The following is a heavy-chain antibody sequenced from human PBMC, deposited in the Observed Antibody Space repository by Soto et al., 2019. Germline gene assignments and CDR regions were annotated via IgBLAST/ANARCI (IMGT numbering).Heavy chain of an antibody. V-gene: IGHV4-4*02. Sequence: QVQLQESGPGLVKPSGTLSLTCAVSGGSFTSNNWWTWVRQPPGQGLEWIGEIYRTGSTNYNPSHKSRVTISLDQSENQCSLKVTSLTAADTAVYYCASRDPGTSVDYWGQGTLVTVSS. CDR2: IYRTGST. D-gene: IGHD1-7*01. CDR1: GGSFTSNNW. J-gene: IGHJ4*02. CDR3: ASRDPGTSVDY.